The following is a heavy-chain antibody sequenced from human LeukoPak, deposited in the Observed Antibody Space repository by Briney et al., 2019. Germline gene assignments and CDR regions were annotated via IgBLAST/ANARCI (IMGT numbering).Heavy chain of an antibody. CDR2: ISYSGST. CDR1: GGSISSDY. J-gene: IGHJ3*02. V-gene: IGHV4-59*01. D-gene: IGHD6-19*01. Sequence: SETLSLTCTVSGGSISSDYWSWLRQTPEKGLEWIGYISYSGSTNYNPSLKSRVTISADTSKNQFSLKLRSVTAADTAVYYCARGLADDISAWSSSVFDIWGQGTRVTVSS. CDR3: ARGLADDISAWSSSVFDI.